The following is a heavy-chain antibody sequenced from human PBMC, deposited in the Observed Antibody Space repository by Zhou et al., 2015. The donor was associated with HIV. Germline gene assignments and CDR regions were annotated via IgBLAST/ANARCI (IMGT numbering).Heavy chain of an antibody. D-gene: IGHD3-10*01. CDR2: MNPNSGNT. J-gene: IGHJ4*02. CDR3: ARKGQGSTYYYGSGSSFDY. V-gene: IGHV1-8*01. CDR1: GYTFTSYD. Sequence: QVQLVQSGAEVKKPGASVKVSCKASGYTFTSYDINWVRQATGQGLEWMGWMNPNSGNTGYAQKFQGRVTMTRNTSISTAYMELSSLRSEDTAVYYCARKGQGSTYYYGSGSSFDYWGQGTLVTVSS.